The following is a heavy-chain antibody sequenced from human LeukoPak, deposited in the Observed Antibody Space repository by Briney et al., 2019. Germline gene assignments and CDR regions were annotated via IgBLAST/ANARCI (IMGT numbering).Heavy chain of an antibody. Sequence: PSETLSLTCSVSGGSMSPYYWTWIRQPAGKGLEWIGLIYTSGSTSYNPSLKSRISMSLDTSKNQFSLTLTSVTAADTAVYYCARSGTPGRYSITMPEYFPHWGQGTRVTVSS. V-gene: IGHV4-4*07. CDR1: GGSMSPYY. D-gene: IGHD3-10*01. CDR3: ARSGTPGRYSITMPEYFPH. J-gene: IGHJ1*01. CDR2: IYTSGST.